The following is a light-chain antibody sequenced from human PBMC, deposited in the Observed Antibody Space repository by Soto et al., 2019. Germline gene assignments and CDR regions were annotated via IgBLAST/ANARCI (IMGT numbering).Light chain of an antibody. V-gene: IGKV3-20*01. CDR2: GTS. CDR1: QTVAYTS. J-gene: IGKJ1*01. CDR3: QQYVTTPRT. Sequence: EIVLTQSPGILSLPPGARATLSCRASQTVAYTSLAWYQQRPGQAPRLLIYGTSTRATGTPDRFIGSGSGTAFTLTISRLEPEDFAVYYCQQYVTTPRTFGQGTKVE.